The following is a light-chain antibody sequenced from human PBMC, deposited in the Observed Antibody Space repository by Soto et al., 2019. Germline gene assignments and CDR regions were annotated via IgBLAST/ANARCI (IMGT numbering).Light chain of an antibody. CDR2: QDN. Sequence: SYELTQPPSVSVSPGQTASITCSGDKLGDKYACWYQQKPGQSPVLVIYQDNKRPSGIPERFSGSNSGNTATLTISGTQAMDEADYYCQAWDNSLVFGGGTKLTVL. CDR3: QAWDNSLV. J-gene: IGLJ2*01. V-gene: IGLV3-1*01. CDR1: KLGDKY.